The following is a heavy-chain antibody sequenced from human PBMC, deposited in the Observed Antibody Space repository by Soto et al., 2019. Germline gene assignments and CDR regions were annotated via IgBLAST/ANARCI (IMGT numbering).Heavy chain of an antibody. CDR1: GYTFTSYY. V-gene: IGHV1-2*02. Sequence: ASVKVSCKASGYTFTSYYIHWVRQAPGQGLEWMGWINPITGGTNYAPKFQGRVTMTRDTSTSTVYMELSSLRSEDTAVYYCARESGRRTYYYDSSGYYYSFDYWGQGTLVTVSS. CDR2: INPITGGT. D-gene: IGHD3-22*01. CDR3: ARESGRRTYYYDSSGYYYSFDY. J-gene: IGHJ4*02.